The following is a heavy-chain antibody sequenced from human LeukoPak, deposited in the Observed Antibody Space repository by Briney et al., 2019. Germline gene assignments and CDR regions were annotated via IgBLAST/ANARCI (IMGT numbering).Heavy chain of an antibody. D-gene: IGHD6-19*01. CDR3: AKDKSSGWFFDY. J-gene: IGHJ4*02. CDR1: GFTFSSYA. Sequence: GGSLRLSCAASGFTFSSYAMSWVRQAPGKGLEWDSGISGSGVSTYYADSVKGRFTISRDNSKNTLYLQMNSLRAEDTAVYYCAKDKSSGWFFDYWGQGTLVTVSS. CDR2: ISGSGVST. V-gene: IGHV3-23*01.